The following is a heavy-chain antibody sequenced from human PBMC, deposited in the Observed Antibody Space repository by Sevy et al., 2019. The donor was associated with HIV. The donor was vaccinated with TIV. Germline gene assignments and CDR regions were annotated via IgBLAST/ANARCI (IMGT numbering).Heavy chain of an antibody. CDR1: GFTFSDYY. V-gene: IGHV3-11*04. J-gene: IGHJ5*02. Sequence: GGSLRLSCAVSGFTFSDYYMTWIRQAPGKGLEWVSYISSSGSTVYYADSVKGRFTISRDNGKNSLYLQMNSLRAEDTAVYYCAKAGYYYDSSGYNWFDPWGQGTLVTVSS. D-gene: IGHD3-22*01. CDR2: ISSSGSTV. CDR3: AKAGYYYDSSGYNWFDP.